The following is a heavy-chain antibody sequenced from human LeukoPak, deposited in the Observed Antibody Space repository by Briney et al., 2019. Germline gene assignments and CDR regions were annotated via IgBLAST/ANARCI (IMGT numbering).Heavy chain of an antibody. V-gene: IGHV4-34*01. D-gene: IGHD3-10*01. CDR2: INHSGST. CDR3: ARRPYGSGRYYRSFWFDP. Sequence: SETLSLTCAVYGGSFSGYYWSWIRQPPGKGLEWIGEINHSGSTNYNPSLKSRVTISVDTSKNQFSLKLSSVTAADTAVYYCARRPYGSGRYYRSFWFDPWGQGSLVTVSS. CDR1: GGSFSGYY. J-gene: IGHJ5*02.